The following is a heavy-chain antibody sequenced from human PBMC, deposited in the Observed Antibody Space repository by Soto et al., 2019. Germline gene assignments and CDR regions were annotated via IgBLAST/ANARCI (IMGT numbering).Heavy chain of an antibody. J-gene: IGHJ6*02. CDR3: ARDRIAAAVFYYYGMDV. D-gene: IGHD6-13*01. CDR1: GYIFTRYA. CDR2: INTGNGDT. Sequence: ASVKVSCKASGYIFTRYAIHWVRQAPGHRLEWMGWINTGNGDTKYSENLQGRVTITRDTSTSTVYMELRSLRSEDTAVYYCARDRIAAAVFYYYGMDVWGQGTTVTVSS. V-gene: IGHV1-3*04.